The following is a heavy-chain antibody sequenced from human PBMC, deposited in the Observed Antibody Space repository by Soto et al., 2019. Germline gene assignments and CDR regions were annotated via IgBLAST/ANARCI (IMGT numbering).Heavy chain of an antibody. Sequence: EVQLLESGGGLVQPGGSLRLSCAASGFTFSSYAMSWVRQAPGKGLEWVSAISGSGGSTYYADSVKGRFTISRDNSKNTLYLQMNSMRAEDTAVYYCASSLEWLSGIYWGQGTLVTVSS. D-gene: IGHD3-3*01. CDR3: ASSLEWLSGIY. V-gene: IGHV3-23*01. J-gene: IGHJ4*02. CDR2: ISGSGGST. CDR1: GFTFSSYA.